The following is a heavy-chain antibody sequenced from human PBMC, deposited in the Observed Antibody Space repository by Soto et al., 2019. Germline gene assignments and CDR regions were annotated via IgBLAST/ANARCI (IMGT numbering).Heavy chain of an antibody. CDR3: ARHSSVRSLFDY. Sequence: PSETLSLTCTVSGGSISSGDYYWSWIRQPPGKGLEWIGYIYYSGSTYYNPSLKSRVTISVDTSKNQFSLKLSSVTAADTAVYYCARHSSVRSLFDYWGQGTLVTVSS. D-gene: IGHD4-17*01. CDR1: GGSISSGDYY. CDR2: IYYSGST. J-gene: IGHJ4*02. V-gene: IGHV4-30-4*01.